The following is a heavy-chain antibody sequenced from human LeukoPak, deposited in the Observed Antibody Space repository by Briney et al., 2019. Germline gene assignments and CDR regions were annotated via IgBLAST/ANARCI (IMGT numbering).Heavy chain of an antibody. CDR1: GGSISSSSYY. V-gene: IGHV4-39*07. CDR2: IYYSGST. D-gene: IGHD2-2*02. Sequence: SETLSLTCTVSGGSISSSSYYWGWIRQPPGKGLEWIGSIYYSGSTYYNPSLKSRVTISVDTSKNQFSLKLSSVTAADTAVYYCARDGPPPYCSSTSCYNYHYWGQGTLVTVSS. CDR3: ARDGPPPYCSSTSCYNYHY. J-gene: IGHJ4*02.